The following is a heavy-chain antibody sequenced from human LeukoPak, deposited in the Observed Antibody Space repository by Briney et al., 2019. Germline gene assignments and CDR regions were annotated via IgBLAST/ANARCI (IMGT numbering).Heavy chain of an antibody. CDR2: IKENGNEQ. CDR1: GFSFSSYW. Sequence: GGSLRLSCAASGFSFSSYWMSWVRQAPGKGPEWVAHIKENGNEQYYADSVKGRFTISRDNAQNSLCLQMNSLRAEDTAVYYCARGSIRYYYGSGSYRYYFDYWGQGTLVTVSS. V-gene: IGHV3-7*01. D-gene: IGHD3-10*01. J-gene: IGHJ4*02. CDR3: ARGSIRYYYGSGSYRYYFDY.